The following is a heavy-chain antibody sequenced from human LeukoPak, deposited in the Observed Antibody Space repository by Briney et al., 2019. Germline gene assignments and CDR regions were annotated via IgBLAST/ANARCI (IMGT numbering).Heavy chain of an antibody. CDR1: GFTFSSYA. J-gene: IGHJ5*02. CDR2: ISYDGSNK. D-gene: IGHD5-18*01. CDR3: ARALYGYGGWFDP. Sequence: GGSLRLSCAASGFTFSSYAMHWVRQAPGEGLEWVAVISYDGSNKYYADSVKGRFTISRDNSKNTLYLQMNSLRAEDTAVYYCARALYGYGGWFDPWGQGTLVTVSS. V-gene: IGHV3-30-3*01.